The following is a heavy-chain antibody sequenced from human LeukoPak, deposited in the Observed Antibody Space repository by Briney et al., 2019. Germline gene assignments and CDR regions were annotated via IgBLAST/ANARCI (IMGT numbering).Heavy chain of an antibody. D-gene: IGHD3-16*01. J-gene: IGHJ4*02. CDR2: ISWNSGSI. CDR1: GFTFDDYA. V-gene: IGHV3-9*01. Sequence: GRSLRLSCAASGFTFDDYAMHWVRQAPGKGLEWVSGISWNSGSIGYADSAKGRFTISRDNAKNSLYLQMNSLRAEDTALYYCAKDITDYVSWIDYWGQGTLVTVSS. CDR3: AKDITDYVSWIDY.